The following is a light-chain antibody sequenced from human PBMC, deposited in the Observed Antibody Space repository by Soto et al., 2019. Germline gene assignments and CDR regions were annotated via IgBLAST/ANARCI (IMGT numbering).Light chain of an antibody. CDR2: AAS. CDR1: QSISSY. Sequence: DIQMTQSPSSLSASVGDRVTITCRASQSISSYLNWYQQKPGKAPKLLIYAASNLESGVPSRFSGSGSGTDFTLTISSLQPEDFATYYCQQSYSTWTFGQGTKVDI. V-gene: IGKV1-39*01. CDR3: QQSYSTWT. J-gene: IGKJ1*01.